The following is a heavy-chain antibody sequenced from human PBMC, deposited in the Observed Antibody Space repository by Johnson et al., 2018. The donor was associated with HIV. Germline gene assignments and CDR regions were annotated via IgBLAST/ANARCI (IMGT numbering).Heavy chain of an antibody. D-gene: IGHD6-13*01. CDR1: GFTFSNYA. CDR2: ISYDGSNK. J-gene: IGHJ3*02. CDR3: AYPREGSSWSNDAFDI. V-gene: IGHV3-30-3*01. Sequence: QVQLVESGGDLVQPGGSLRLSCAASGFTFSNYAMHWVRQAPGKGLEWVAVISYDGSNKYYADSVKGRFTISRDNSKNTLYLQMNSLRAEDTAVYYCAYPREGSSWSNDAFDIWGQGTMVTVSS.